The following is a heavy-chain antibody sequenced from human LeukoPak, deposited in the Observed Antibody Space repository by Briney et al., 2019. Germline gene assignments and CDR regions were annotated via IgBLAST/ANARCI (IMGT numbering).Heavy chain of an antibody. V-gene: IGHV4-34*01. CDR3: ARVARNYYDSSGYYDY. J-gene: IGHJ4*02. CDR2: INHSGST. CDR1: GGSFSGYY. D-gene: IGHD3-22*01. Sequence: KPSETLSLTCAVYGGSFSGYYWSWIRQPPGKGLEWIGEINHSGSTNYNLSLKSRVTISVDTSKNQFSLKLSSVTAADTAVYYCARVARNYYDSSGYYDYWGQGTLVTVSS.